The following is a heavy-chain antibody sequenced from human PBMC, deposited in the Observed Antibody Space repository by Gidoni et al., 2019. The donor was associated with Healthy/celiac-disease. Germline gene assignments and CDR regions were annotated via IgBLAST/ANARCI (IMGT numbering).Heavy chain of an antibody. D-gene: IGHD3-16*01. Sequence: QVQLQESGPGLVKPSEPLSLTCPVSGDSISSYYWSWIRQPPGEGLEWIGYIYYSGSTNYNPSLESRVTTSVDTSKNQFSMKLSSVTAADTAVYYCARDREGGVARGRYGMDVWGQGTTVTVSS. CDR3: ARDREGGVARGRYGMDV. CDR1: GDSISSYY. J-gene: IGHJ6*02. CDR2: IYYSGST. V-gene: IGHV4-59*01.